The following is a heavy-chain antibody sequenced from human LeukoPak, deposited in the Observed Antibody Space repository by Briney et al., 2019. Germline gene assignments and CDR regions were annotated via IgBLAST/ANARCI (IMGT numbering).Heavy chain of an antibody. V-gene: IGHV4-61*01. J-gene: IGHJ6*04. D-gene: IGHD2-2*01. CDR1: GGSVSSGSYY. Sequence: SETLSLTCTVSGGSVSSGSYYWSWIRQPPGKGLEWIGYIYYSGSTNYNPSLKSRVTISVDTSKNQFSLKLSSVTAADTAVYYCARERIVVVPAAYYYYGMDVWGKGTTVTVSS. CDR2: IYYSGST. CDR3: ARERIVVVPAAYYYYGMDV.